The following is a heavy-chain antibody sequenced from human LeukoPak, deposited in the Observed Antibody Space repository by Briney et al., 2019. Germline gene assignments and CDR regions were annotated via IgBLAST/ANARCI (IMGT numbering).Heavy chain of an antibody. CDR2: IYPGDSDT. Sequence: GESLKISCKGSGYIFTSYWIGWVRQMPGKGLEWMGIIYPGDSDTRYSPSFQGQVTISADKSISTAYLQWSSLKASDTAMYYCARRLGYCSGGSCYVWFDPWGQGTLVTVSS. D-gene: IGHD2-15*01. CDR3: ARRLGYCSGGSCYVWFDP. J-gene: IGHJ5*02. CDR1: GYIFTSYW. V-gene: IGHV5-51*01.